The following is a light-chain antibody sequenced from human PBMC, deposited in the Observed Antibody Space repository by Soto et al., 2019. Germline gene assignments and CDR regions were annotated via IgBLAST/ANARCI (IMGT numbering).Light chain of an antibody. Sequence: QSVLTQPPSVSGAPGHRVTISCTGSSSNIGAGYDVHWYQQLPGTAPKLLIYGNSNRPSGVPDRFSGSKSGTSASLAITGLQAEDEADDYCQSYDSSLSGPYVFGTGTKVTVL. V-gene: IGLV1-40*01. CDR3: QSYDSSLSGPYV. CDR1: SSNIGAGYD. J-gene: IGLJ1*01. CDR2: GNS.